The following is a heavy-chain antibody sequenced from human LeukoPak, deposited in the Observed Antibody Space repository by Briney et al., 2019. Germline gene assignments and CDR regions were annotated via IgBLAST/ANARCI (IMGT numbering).Heavy chain of an antibody. CDR3: AREPVDTGSSDYFDY. J-gene: IGHJ4*02. D-gene: IGHD5-18*01. V-gene: IGHV3-21*01. CDR2: ISSSSSYI. CDR1: GFTFSSYA. Sequence: PGGSLRLSCAASGFTFSSYAMSWVRQAPGKGLEWVSSISSSSSYIYYADSVKGRFTISRDNAKNSLYLQMNSLRAEDTAVYYCAREPVDTGSSDYFDYWGQGTLVTVSS.